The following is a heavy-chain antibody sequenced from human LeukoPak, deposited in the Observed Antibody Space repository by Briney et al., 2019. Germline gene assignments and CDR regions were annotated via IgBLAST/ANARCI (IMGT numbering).Heavy chain of an antibody. D-gene: IGHD2-15*01. CDR3: TRPPPRNCRDDSCDDY. Sequence: GGSLRLSCAASGFTVSSNYMSWVRQAPGKGLEWVSVIYSGGSTYYADSVKGRFTISRDNSKNTLYLQMNSLTSEDTAVYYCTRPPPRNCRDDSCDDYWGQGTLVTVSS. V-gene: IGHV3-53*05. CDR2: IYSGGST. CDR1: GFTVSSNY. J-gene: IGHJ4*02.